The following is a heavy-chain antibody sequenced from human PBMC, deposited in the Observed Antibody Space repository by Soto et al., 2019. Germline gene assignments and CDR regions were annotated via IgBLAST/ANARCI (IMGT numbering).Heavy chain of an antibody. CDR2: ISTNGGST. Sequence: GGSLRLSCSASGFTFSSYAMHWVCQAPGKGLEYVSSISTNGGSTHYADSVKGRFTISRDNSKNTQYLQMSSLRADDTAVYYCVKGEYYYDSSGYYPFDYWGQGT. CDR1: GFTFSSYA. J-gene: IGHJ4*02. CDR3: VKGEYYYDSSGYYPFDY. V-gene: IGHV3-64D*06. D-gene: IGHD3-22*01.